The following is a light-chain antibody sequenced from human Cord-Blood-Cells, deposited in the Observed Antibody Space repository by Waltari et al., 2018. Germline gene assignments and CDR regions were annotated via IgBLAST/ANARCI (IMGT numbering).Light chain of an antibody. V-gene: IGKV1-39*01. Sequence: DIQMTQSPSSLSASVGDRVTIPCRASQRISSYLNWYQQKPGKAPKLLIYAASSLQSGVPSRFSGSGSGTDFTLTISSLQPEDFATYYCQQSYSTQITFGQGTRLEIK. CDR3: QQSYSTQIT. CDR1: QRISSY. J-gene: IGKJ5*01. CDR2: AAS.